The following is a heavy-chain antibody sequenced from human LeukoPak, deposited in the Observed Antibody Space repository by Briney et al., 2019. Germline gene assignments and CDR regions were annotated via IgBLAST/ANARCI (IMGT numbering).Heavy chain of an antibody. D-gene: IGHD5-24*01. J-gene: IGHJ5*02. CDR1: GFTVSDYY. Sequence: PGRSLRLSRAAAGFTVSDYYMSWIRQAPGKRLERGSYISSSGSTIYYADSVKGRFTISRDNAKNSLYLQMNSLRAEDTAVYYCANAGPGRWQSRKGGFDPWGQGTLVTVSS. CDR3: ANAGPGRWQSRKGGFDP. CDR2: ISSSGSTI. V-gene: IGHV3-11*04.